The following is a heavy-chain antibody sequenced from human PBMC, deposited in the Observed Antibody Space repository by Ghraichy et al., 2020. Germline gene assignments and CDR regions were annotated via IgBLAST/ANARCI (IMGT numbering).Heavy chain of an antibody. CDR1: GGTFSSYA. CDR3: ARDLGVVVPEPAYGMDV. CDR2: IIPIFGTA. V-gene: IGHV1-69*13. Sequence: SVKVSCKASGGTFSSYAISWVRQAPGQGLEWMGGIIPIFGTANYAQKFQGRVTITADESTSTAYMELSSLRSEDTAVYYCARDLGVVVPEPAYGMDVWGQGTTVTVSS. J-gene: IGHJ6*02. D-gene: IGHD2-2*01.